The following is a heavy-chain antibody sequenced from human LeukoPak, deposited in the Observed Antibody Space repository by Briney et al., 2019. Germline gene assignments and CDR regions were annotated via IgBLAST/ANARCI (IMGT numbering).Heavy chain of an antibody. CDR2: ISYDGSNK. J-gene: IGHJ4*02. V-gene: IGHV3-30-3*01. D-gene: IGHD3-22*01. CDR1: GFTFRTYA. Sequence: GGSLRLSCAASGFTFRTYAMHWVRQAPGKGLEWVAVISYDGSNKYADSVKGRFTIPRDNAKNSLYLQMNSLRAEDTAVYYCARARGSHMIVVVNFDYWGQGTLVTVSS. CDR3: ARARGSHMIVVVNFDY.